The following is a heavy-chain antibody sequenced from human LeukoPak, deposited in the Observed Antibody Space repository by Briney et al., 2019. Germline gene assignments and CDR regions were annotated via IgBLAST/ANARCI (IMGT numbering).Heavy chain of an antibody. CDR2: ISGSDSST. D-gene: IGHD6-6*01. Sequence: GGSLRLSCAASGFTFSSYAMSWVRQAPGKGLEWVSPISGSDSSTYYADSVKGRFSISRDNSKNTLYLQMNSLRAEDTAVYYCAKEVAARPAARIYYFDYWGQGTLVTVSS. V-gene: IGHV3-23*01. CDR1: GFTFSSYA. CDR3: AKEVAARPAARIYYFDY. J-gene: IGHJ4*02.